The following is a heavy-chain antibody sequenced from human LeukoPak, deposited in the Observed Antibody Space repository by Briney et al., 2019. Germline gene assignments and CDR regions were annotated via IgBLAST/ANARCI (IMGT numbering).Heavy chain of an antibody. Sequence: QTGGSLRLSCAASGFTFSSYEMNWVRQAPGKGLEWVSYISSSGSTIYYADSVKGRFTISGDNAKNSLYLQMNSLRAEDTAVYYCAELGITMIGGVWGKGTTVTISS. J-gene: IGHJ6*04. CDR2: ISSSGSTI. D-gene: IGHD3-10*02. CDR1: GFTFSSYE. CDR3: AELGITMIGGV. V-gene: IGHV3-48*03.